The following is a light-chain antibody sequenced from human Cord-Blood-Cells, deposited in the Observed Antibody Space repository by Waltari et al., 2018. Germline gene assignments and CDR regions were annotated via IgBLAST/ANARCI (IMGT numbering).Light chain of an antibody. CDR1: QSVSSN. CDR2: GAS. J-gene: IGKJ3*01. Sequence: EIVMTQSPATLSVSPGERATLSCRASQSVSSNLAWYQQKPGQAPRLLIYGASTRATGIPARFSGSVSGTEFTLTISSLQSEDFAVYYCQQYNNWPPTFGPVTKVDIK. V-gene: IGKV3-15*01. CDR3: QQYNNWPPT.